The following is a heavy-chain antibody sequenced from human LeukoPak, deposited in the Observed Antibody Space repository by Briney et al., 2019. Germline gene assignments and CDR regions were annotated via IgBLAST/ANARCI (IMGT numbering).Heavy chain of an antibody. Sequence: ASVKVSCKASGGTFSSYGISWVRQAPGQGLEWMGWISAYNGNTNYAQKLQGRVTMTRNTSISTAYMELSSLRSEDTAVYYCARDLGGYDILTGYYKDYWGQGTLVTVSS. J-gene: IGHJ4*02. CDR1: GGTFSSYG. CDR3: ARDLGGYDILTGYYKDY. D-gene: IGHD3-9*01. CDR2: ISAYNGNT. V-gene: IGHV1-18*01.